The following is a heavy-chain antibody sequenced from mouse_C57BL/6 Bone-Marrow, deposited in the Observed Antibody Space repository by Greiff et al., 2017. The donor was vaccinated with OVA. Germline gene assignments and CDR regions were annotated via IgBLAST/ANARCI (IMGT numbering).Heavy chain of an antibody. J-gene: IGHJ3*01. CDR1: GFTFSDYY. V-gene: IGHV5-16*01. Sequence: DVHLVESEGGLVQPGSSMKLSCTASGFTFSDYYMAWVRQVPEKGLEWVANINYDGSSTYYLDSLKSRFIISRDNAKNILYLQMSSLKSEDTATYYCARDDRGFAYWGQGTLVTVSA. CDR3: ARDDRGFAY. CDR2: INYDGSST. D-gene: IGHD2-14*01.